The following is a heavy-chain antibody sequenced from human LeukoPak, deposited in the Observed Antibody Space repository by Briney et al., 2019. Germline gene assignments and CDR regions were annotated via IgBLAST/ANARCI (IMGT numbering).Heavy chain of an antibody. CDR1: ELTFNCFG. D-gene: IGHD2-21*01. CDR2: INQDGSET. J-gene: IGHJ6*02. Sequence: GGSLRLSCAASELTFNCFGMTWVRQAPGKGLEWLANINQDGSETYYVDSVKGRFTISRDNAKNSLYLQMNSLRAEDTAVYYCAREVRGRTRGMDVWGQGTTVTVSS. V-gene: IGHV3-7*03. CDR3: AREVRGRTRGMDV.